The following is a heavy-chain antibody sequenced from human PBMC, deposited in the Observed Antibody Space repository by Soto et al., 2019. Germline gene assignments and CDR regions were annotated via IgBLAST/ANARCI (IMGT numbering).Heavy chain of an antibody. D-gene: IGHD6-13*01. CDR2: IYYSGST. Sequence: SETLSLTCTVSGGSISSYYWSWIRQPPGKGLEWIGYIYYSGSTNYNPSLKSRVTISVDTSKNQFSLKLSSVTAADTAVYYCARMDTAAAGADFDYWGQGTLVTVSS. CDR1: GGSISSYY. CDR3: ARMDTAAAGADFDY. J-gene: IGHJ4*02. V-gene: IGHV4-59*01.